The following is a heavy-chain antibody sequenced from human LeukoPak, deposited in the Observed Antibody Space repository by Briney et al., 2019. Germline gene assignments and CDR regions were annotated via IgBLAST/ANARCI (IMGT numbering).Heavy chain of an antibody. D-gene: IGHD5-12*01. J-gene: IGHJ5*02. Sequence: GGSLRLSCAASGFTFSSYGMSWVRQAPGRGLAWVSGINNSGGSTYYADSVKGRFTISRDNSKNTLYLQMNSLRAEDTAVYYCAKPPGLRRLDPWGQGTLVTVSS. V-gene: IGHV3-23*01. CDR3: AKPPGLRRLDP. CDR2: INNSGGST. CDR1: GFTFSSYG.